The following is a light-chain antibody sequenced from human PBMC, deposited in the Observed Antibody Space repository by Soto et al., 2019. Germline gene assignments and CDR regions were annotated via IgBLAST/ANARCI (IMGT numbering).Light chain of an antibody. CDR2: AAS. V-gene: IGKV1-39*01. J-gene: IGKJ5*01. CDR1: QTIGNY. Sequence: DIVMTQSPDSLAVSLGERATITCRASQTIGNYLNWYQQKPGKAPKSLIYAASNLQSGVSSRFSGSGSGTDFTLTISSLQPEDFATYYCQQSYRTPITFGQGTRLEIK. CDR3: QQSYRTPIT.